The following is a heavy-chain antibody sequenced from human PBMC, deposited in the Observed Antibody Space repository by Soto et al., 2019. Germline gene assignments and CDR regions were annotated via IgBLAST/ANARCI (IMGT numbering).Heavy chain of an antibody. CDR3: SRSLNS. Sequence: VGSLRLSCAASGFTFSTYWMDWVRQTPGEGLEWVANINQDGSEKNYVDSVKGRFTISRDNAKNSLYLQMSSLTAEDSALYYCSRSLNSWGQGTLVTVPQ. J-gene: IGHJ5*02. CDR1: GFTFSTYW. CDR2: INQDGSEK. V-gene: IGHV3-7*01.